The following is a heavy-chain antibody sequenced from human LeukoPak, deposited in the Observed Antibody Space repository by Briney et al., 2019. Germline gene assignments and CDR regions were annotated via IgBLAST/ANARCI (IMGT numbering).Heavy chain of an antibody. Sequence: SETLSLTCTVSGGSISSYYWSWIRQPPGQGLEWIGYIYYSGSTNYNPSLKSRVTISVDTSKNQFSLKLSSVTAADTAVYYCARVGSYSDWFDPWGQGTLVTVSS. CDR1: GGSISSYY. J-gene: IGHJ5*02. CDR2: IYYSGST. V-gene: IGHV4-59*01. D-gene: IGHD1-26*01. CDR3: ARVGSYSDWFDP.